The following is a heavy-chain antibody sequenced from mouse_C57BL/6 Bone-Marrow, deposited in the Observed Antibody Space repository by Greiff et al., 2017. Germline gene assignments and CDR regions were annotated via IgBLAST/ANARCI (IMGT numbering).Heavy chain of an antibody. Sequence: EVMLVESGAGLVKPGGSLKLSCAASGFTFSSYAMSWVRQTPEKRLEWVAYFISGGDYIYYAATVKGRFTISRDTARNTLYLQMSSLKAEDTAMYYGTMMVTTGVDYWGQGTTLTVSS. CDR3: TMMVTTGVDY. V-gene: IGHV5-9-1*02. J-gene: IGHJ2*01. CDR1: GFTFSSYA. CDR2: FISGGDYI. D-gene: IGHD2-2*01.